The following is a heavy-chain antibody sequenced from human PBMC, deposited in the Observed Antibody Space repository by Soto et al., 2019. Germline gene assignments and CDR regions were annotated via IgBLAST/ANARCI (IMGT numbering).Heavy chain of an antibody. CDR3: ARGSDGVWNWFDP. CDR1: CGSIISGFYS. D-gene: IGHD2-21*02. CDR2: IYNSGNT. V-gene: IGHV4-30-2*01. Sequence: SETLSLTCAFSCGSIISGFYSWSWIRQPPGQGLEWIGYIYNSGNTYYNPSLMSRVTISVDRSQNHFSLKLTSVTAADTAVYYCARGSDGVWNWFDPWGQGTQVTVSS. J-gene: IGHJ5*02.